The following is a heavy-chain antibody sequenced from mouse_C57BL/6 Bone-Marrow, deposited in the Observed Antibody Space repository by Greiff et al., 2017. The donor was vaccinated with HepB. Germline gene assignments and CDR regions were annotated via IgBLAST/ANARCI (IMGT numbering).Heavy chain of an antibody. CDR2: ISNGGGST. V-gene: IGHV5-12*01. Sequence: EVMLVESGGGLVQPGGSLKLSCAASGFTFSDYYMSWVRQTPEKRLEWVAYISNGGGSTYYPDTVKGRFTISRDNAKNTLYLQMSRLKSEDTAMYYCARGPITTVVAYYFDDWGQGTTLTVSS. J-gene: IGHJ2*01. CDR3: ARGPITTVVAYYFDD. D-gene: IGHD1-1*01. CDR1: GFTFSDYY.